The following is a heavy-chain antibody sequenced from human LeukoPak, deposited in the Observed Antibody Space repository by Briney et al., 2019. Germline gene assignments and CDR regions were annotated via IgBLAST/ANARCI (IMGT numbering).Heavy chain of an antibody. CDR3: ARGPPYSSRTEGYYFDY. CDR1: GYTFTSYD. D-gene: IGHD6-13*01. V-gene: IGHV1-8*01. Sequence: ASVKVSCKASGYTFTSYDINWVRQATGQGLEWMGWMSPNSGNTGYAQKFQGRVTMTRNTSISTAYMELSSLRSEDTAVYYCARGPPYSSRTEGYYFDYWGQGTLVTVSS. J-gene: IGHJ4*02. CDR2: MSPNSGNT.